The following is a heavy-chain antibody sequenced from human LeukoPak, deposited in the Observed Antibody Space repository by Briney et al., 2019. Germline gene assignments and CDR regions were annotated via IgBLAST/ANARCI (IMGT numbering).Heavy chain of an antibody. Sequence: VGSLRLSCAASGFTFDDYVMHWVRESPRKGVGCVSLIGGDGGTTYYADSVKGRFTISRDNSKNSLYLQMNSLRSEDTALYYCVKDIFSAAVVNWCDPWGQGTLVTISS. V-gene: IGHV3-43*02. CDR1: GFTFDDYV. CDR2: IGGDGGTT. J-gene: IGHJ5*02. D-gene: IGHD6-13*01. CDR3: VKDIFSAAVVNWCDP.